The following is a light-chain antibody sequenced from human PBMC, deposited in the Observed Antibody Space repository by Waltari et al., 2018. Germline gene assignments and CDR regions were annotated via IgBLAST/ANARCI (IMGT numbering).Light chain of an antibody. J-gene: IGKJ1*01. Sequence: EIVLIQSPATLPLSPGDRATLSCRSSQSVRSYLAWYQQKPGQAPRLLIYDASNRATGIPARCSSGGAGTDFTLTISSREPEDFAVDYGQQRSNWPPWTFGQGTKVEIK. V-gene: IGKV3-11*01. CDR3: QQRSNWPPWT. CDR1: QSVRSY. CDR2: DAS.